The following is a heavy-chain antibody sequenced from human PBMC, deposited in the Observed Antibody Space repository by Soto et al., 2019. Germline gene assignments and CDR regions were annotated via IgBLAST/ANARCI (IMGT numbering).Heavy chain of an antibody. CDR1: GFTFSTYA. V-gene: IGHV3-23*01. D-gene: IGHD3-3*01. CDR2: ISSSGDAT. CDR3: AKNGDFWSWGMDV. Sequence: PGGSLRLSCAASGFTFSTYAMTWVRQAPGKGLEWVSIISSSGDATYYLGSVKGRFTISRDNSRNTLNLQMNSLRAEDTAVYYCAKNGDFWSWGMDVWGLGTTVTVSS. J-gene: IGHJ6*02.